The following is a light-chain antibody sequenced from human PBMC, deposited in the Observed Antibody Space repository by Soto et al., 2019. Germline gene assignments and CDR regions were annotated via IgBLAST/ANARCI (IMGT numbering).Light chain of an antibody. Sequence: QPALKQPVSGSWAALESITIFCKRNSGDIWRDKLVSWYQHHPGKAPKLMIFDVSNRPSGVSNRFSGSKSGNTASLTISGLQPEDEADYYCSSYTTSNTRQIVFGTGTKVTVL. J-gene: IGLJ1*01. CDR1: SGDIWRDKL. CDR3: SSYTTSNTRQIV. V-gene: IGLV2-14*02. CDR2: DVS.